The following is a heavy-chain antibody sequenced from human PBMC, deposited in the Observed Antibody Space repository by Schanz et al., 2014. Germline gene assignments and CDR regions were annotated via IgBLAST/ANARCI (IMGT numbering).Heavy chain of an antibody. Sequence: QVQLVQSWAAVKGPGASVKVSCKASGYSFTPFPIHWVRQAPGQRLEWMGWINAGTGNTEYSQKFQGRVTMTTDTSTSTAYMELSSLRSEDTAVYYCARLGTGMAVAGSVIDSYYYYMDVWGEGTTVTVAS. D-gene: IGHD6-19*01. V-gene: IGHV1-3*01. J-gene: IGHJ6*03. CDR2: INAGTGNT. CDR1: GYSFTPFP. CDR3: ARLGTGMAVAGSVIDSYYYYMDV.